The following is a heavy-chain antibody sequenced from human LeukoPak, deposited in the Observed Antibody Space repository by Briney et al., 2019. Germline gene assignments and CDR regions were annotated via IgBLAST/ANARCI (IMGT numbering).Heavy chain of an antibody. Sequence: SETLSLTCTVSGGSISSYYWSWIRQPPGNGLEWIGYIYYSGSTNYNPSLKSRVTISVDTSKNKFSLKLSSVTAADTAVYYCARAQTYYYGSGRDQNWFDSWGPGTLVTVSS. CDR1: GGSISSYY. J-gene: IGHJ5*01. V-gene: IGHV4-59*01. CDR3: ARAQTYYYGSGRDQNWFDS. D-gene: IGHD3-10*01. CDR2: IYYSGST.